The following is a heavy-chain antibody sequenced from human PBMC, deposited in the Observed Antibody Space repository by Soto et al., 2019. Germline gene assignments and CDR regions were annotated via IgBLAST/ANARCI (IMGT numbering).Heavy chain of an antibody. Sequence: QVQLVQSGAEVKKPGSSVKVSGKASGGTFSNYAISWVRQAPGQGLEWMVGIIPIFTTTKYAQKFQGRVTFTADEATSTAYMELRSVRSEDTAVYYCAIEYSSSPPYYPIGYWGQGTLVTVSS. V-gene: IGHV1-69*01. CDR1: GGTFSNYA. CDR3: AIEYSSSPPYYPIGY. J-gene: IGHJ4*02. D-gene: IGHD6-6*01. CDR2: IIPIFTTT.